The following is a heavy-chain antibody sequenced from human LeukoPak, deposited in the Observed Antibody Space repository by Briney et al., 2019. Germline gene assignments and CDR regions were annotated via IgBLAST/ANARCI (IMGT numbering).Heavy chain of an antibody. V-gene: IGHV1-2*02. CDR1: GYTFTGYY. J-gene: IGHJ4*02. CDR2: IIPDNGGT. Sequence: GASVKVSCKASGYTFTGYYIYWVRQAPGQGLEWMGWIIPDNGGTNYAQRFQGRVTMTRDTSINTAYMELSNLRSDDTAVYYCARDSSFAELPYWGQGTLVAVSS. CDR3: ARDSSFAELPY. D-gene: IGHD3-10*01.